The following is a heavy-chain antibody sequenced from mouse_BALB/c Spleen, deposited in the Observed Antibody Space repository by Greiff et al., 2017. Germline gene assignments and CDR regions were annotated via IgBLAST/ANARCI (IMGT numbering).Heavy chain of an antibody. CDR3: NSLLRNFDY. D-gene: IGHD1-1*01. CDR1: GFNIKDYY. V-gene: IGHV14-4*02. CDR2: IDPENGDT. J-gene: IGHJ2*01. Sequence: EVKLQQSGAELVRSGASVKLSCTASGFNIKDYYMHWVKQRPEQGLEWIGWIDPENGDTEYAPKFQGKATMTADTSSNTAYLQLSSLTSEDTAVYYCNSLLRNFDYWGQGTTLTVSS.